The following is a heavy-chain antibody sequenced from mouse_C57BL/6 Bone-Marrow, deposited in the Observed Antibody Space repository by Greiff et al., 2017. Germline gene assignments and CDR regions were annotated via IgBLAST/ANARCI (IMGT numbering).Heavy chain of an antibody. J-gene: IGHJ4*01. CDR1: GYTFTDYY. CDR3: ARRYYGYPYAMDY. Sequence: VQVVESGAELVRPGASVKLSCKASGYTFTDYYINWVKQRPGQGLEWIARIYPGSGNTYYNEKFKGKATLTAEKSSSTAYMQLSSLTSEDSAVYFCARRYYGYPYAMDYWGQGTSVTVSS. CDR2: IYPGSGNT. V-gene: IGHV1-76*01. D-gene: IGHD2-2*01.